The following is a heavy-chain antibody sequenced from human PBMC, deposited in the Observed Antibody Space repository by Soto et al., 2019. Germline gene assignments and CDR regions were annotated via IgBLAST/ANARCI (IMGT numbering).Heavy chain of an antibody. CDR2: IYSGGNT. J-gene: IGHJ5*02. V-gene: IGHV3-NL1*01. CDR3: ARDVDTTSHLNWFDP. Sequence: GSLRLSCAASGFTFSSYGMHWVRQTPGKGLEFVSVIYSGGNTYYADSVKGRFTISRDISKNTVYLQMDSLEVEDTAVYYCARDVDTTSHLNWFDPWGQGVMVTVSS. CDR1: GFTFSSYG. D-gene: IGHD5-18*01.